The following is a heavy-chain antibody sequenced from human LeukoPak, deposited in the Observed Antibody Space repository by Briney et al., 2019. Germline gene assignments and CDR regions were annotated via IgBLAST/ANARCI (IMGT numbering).Heavy chain of an antibody. CDR3: ARDGVAARQYYYYYMDV. CDR2: INPSGGST. CDR1: GYTFTSYY. V-gene: IGHV1-46*01. J-gene: IGHJ6*03. Sequence: ASVKVSCKASGYTFTSYYMHWVRQAPGQGLEWMGIINPSGGSTSYAQKFQGRVTMTRDTSTSTVYMELSSLRSEDTAVYYCARDGVAARQYYYYYMDVWGKGTTVTVSS. D-gene: IGHD6-6*01.